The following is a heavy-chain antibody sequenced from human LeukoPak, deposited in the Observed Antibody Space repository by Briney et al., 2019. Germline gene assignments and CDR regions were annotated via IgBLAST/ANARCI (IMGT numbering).Heavy chain of an antibody. J-gene: IGHJ2*01. CDR1: GGSISSGDYY. CDR3: AREWGLHGDYSYWYFDL. D-gene: IGHD4-17*01. CDR2: IYYSGST. Sequence: SQTLSLTRTVSGGSISSGDYYWSWIRQPPGKGLEWIGYIYYSGSTYYNPSLKSRVTISVDTSKNQFSLKLSSVTAADTAVYYCAREWGLHGDYSYWYFDLWGRGTLVTVSS. V-gene: IGHV4-30-4*01.